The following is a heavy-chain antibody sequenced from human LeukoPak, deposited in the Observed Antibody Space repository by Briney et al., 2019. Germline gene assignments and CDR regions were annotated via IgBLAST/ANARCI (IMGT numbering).Heavy chain of an antibody. CDR2: IYHSGTT. V-gene: IGHV4-30-2*01. J-gene: IGHJ4*02. Sequence: SETLSLTCAVSGGSLTSGGSSWSWIRQPPGKGLEWIGYIYHSGTTYYNPSLKRRVTISVDRSKNQFSLRLSSVTAADTAVHYCARTTGDRNYFDYWGQGTLVTVSS. CDR3: ARTTGDRNYFDY. CDR1: GGSLTSGGSS. D-gene: IGHD7-27*01.